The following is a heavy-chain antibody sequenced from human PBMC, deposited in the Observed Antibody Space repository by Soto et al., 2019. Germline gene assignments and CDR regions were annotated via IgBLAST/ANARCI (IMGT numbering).Heavy chain of an antibody. CDR3: AREGMDV. CDR1: GYTFTSYD. CDR2: MNPNSGNT. V-gene: IGHV1-8*01. Sequence: QVQLVQSGAEVKKPGASVKVSCKASGYTFTSYDINWVRRATGQGLEWMGYMNPNSGNTVYAQQFQGRVTMTWDTSITTAYMELSSLRSEDTAVYYCAREGMDVWGQGTTVTVSS. J-gene: IGHJ6*02.